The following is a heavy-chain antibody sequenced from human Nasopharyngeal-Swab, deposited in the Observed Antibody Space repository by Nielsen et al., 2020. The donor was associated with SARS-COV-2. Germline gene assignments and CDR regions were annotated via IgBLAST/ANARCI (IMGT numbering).Heavy chain of an antibody. V-gene: IGHV3-48*02. J-gene: IGHJ4*02. D-gene: IGHD1-26*01. CDR1: EFTMSRNG. Sequence: AGSLRLSCAASEFTMSRNGMHWVRPAPGQGLEWVAYISSSSSTSYYADSVKGRFTISRDNPKNSLYLQMNSLRDEDTALYYCARDVAIVGATLENWGQGTLVTVSS. CDR2: ISSSSSTS. CDR3: ARDVAIVGATLEN.